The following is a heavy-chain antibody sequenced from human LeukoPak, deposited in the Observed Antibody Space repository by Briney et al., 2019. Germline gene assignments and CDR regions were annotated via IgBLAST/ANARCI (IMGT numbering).Heavy chain of an antibody. CDR1: GDSFSGHY. V-gene: IGHV4-34*01. CDR3: ARQGSIAPPY. Sequence: SETLSLTCAVFGDSFSGHYWHWFRQAPGKEPEWIGDIHSNVGTNYNPSLESRVTISGDTSRNQFSLKLNPVTAADTAVYYCARQGSIAPPYWGQGALVTVSS. CDR2: IHSNVGT. D-gene: IGHD6-6*01. J-gene: IGHJ4*02.